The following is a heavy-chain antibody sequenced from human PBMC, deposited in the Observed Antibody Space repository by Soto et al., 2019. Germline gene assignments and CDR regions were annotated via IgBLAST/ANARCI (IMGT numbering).Heavy chain of an antibody. CDR1: GFTFSSYS. J-gene: IGHJ6*02. D-gene: IGHD5-18*01. V-gene: IGHV3-48*02. CDR2: ISSSSRTI. Sequence: PGGSLRLSCAASGFTFSSYSMNWVRQAPGKGLEWVSYISSSSRTIYYADSVKGRFTISRDNAKNSLYLQMNSLRDEDTAVYYCATESVDTAMEHRIGTDVWGQGTTVTVSS. CDR3: ATESVDTAMEHRIGTDV.